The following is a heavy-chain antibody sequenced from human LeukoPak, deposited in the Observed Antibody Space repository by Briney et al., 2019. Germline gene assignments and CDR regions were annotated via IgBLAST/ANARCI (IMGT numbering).Heavy chain of an antibody. D-gene: IGHD3-10*01. V-gene: IGHV4-34*01. Sequence: SETLSLTCAVYGGSFSGYYWSWIRQPPGKGLEWIGEINHSGSTNYNPSLKSRVTISVDTSKNQFSLKLSSVTAADTAVYYCARHKYYYGSESYYNVKPFDYWGQGTLVTVSS. CDR1: GGSFSGYY. J-gene: IGHJ4*02. CDR3: ARHKYYYGSESYYNVKPFDY. CDR2: INHSGST.